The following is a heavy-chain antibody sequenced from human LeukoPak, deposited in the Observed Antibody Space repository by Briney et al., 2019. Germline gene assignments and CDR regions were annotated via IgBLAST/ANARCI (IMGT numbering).Heavy chain of an antibody. CDR3: ARWGSATWYYYGMDV. Sequence: SETLSLTCALSGGSISSNDWWSWVRQPPGKGLEWIGEIHHSGSTNYNPSLKSRVIISVDKSKNQFSLKLSSVTAADTAVYYCARWGSATWYYYGMDVWGQGTTVTVSS. CDR2: IHHSGST. CDR1: GGSISSNDW. J-gene: IGHJ6*02. V-gene: IGHV4-4*02. D-gene: IGHD3-16*01.